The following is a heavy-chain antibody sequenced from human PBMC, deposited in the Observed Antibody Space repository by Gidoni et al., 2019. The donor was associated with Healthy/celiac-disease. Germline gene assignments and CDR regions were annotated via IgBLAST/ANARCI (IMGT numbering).Heavy chain of an antibody. D-gene: IGHD1-26*01. CDR2: ISSSGSTI. V-gene: IGHV3-48*03. CDR3: ARTLSPIVGAVDY. CDR1: GFTFSSYE. J-gene: IGHJ4*02. Sequence: EVQLVESGGGLVQPGGSLRLSCAASGFTFSSYEMNWVRQAPGKGLEWVSYISSSGSTIYYADSVKGRFTISRDNAKNSLYLQMNSLRAEDTAVYYCARTLSPIVGAVDYWGQGTLVTVSS.